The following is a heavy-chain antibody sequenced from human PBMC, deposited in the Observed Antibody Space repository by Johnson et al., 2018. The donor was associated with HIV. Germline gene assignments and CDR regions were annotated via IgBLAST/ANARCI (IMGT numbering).Heavy chain of an antibody. V-gene: IGHV3-11*01. CDR2: ISSSGSTI. D-gene: IGHD2-2*01. CDR3: ARRIRDIVGVPAADDAFDI. J-gene: IGHJ3*02. CDR1: GFTFSDYY. Sequence: VQLVESGGGLVKPGGSLRLSCAASGFTFSDYYMSWIRQAPGKGLEWVSYISSSGSTIYYADSVKGRFTISRDNAKNSLYLQMNSLRVEDTAVYYCARRIRDIVGVPAADDAFDIWGQGTMVTVSS.